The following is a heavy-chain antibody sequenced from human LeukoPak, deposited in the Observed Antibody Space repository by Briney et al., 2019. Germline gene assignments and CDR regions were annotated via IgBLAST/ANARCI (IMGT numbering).Heavy chain of an antibody. J-gene: IGHJ3*02. CDR3: ARDEDYYGSGSYTAPDAFDT. V-gene: IGHV3-48*01. CDR1: GFTFSSYS. CDR2: ISSSSSTI. D-gene: IGHD3-10*01. Sequence: PGGSLRLSCAASGFTFSSYSMNWVRQAPGKGLEWVSYISSSSSTIYYADSVKGRFTISRDNAKNSLYLQMNSLRAEDTAVYYCARDEDYYGSGSYTAPDAFDTWGQGTMVTVSS.